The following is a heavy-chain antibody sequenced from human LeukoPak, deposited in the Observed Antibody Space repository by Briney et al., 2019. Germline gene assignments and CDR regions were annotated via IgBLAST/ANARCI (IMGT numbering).Heavy chain of an antibody. D-gene: IGHD2-15*01. V-gene: IGHV1-2*02. CDR1: GYTFTGYY. J-gene: IGHJ5*02. Sequence: GASVKVSCKASGYTFTGYYMHWVRQAPGQGLEWMGWINPNSGGTNYAQKFQGRVTMTRDTSISTAYMELSRLRSDDTAVYYCARVFPRLKGYCSGGSCYLQYNWFDPWGQGTLVTVSS. CDR2: INPNSGGT. CDR3: ARVFPRLKGYCSGGSCYLQYNWFDP.